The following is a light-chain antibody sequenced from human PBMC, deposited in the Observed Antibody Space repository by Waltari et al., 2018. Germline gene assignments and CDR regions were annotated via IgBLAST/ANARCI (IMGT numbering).Light chain of an antibody. V-gene: IGKV3-11*01. J-gene: IGKJ1*01. CDR3: QQRSKRPS. CDR2: DAS. CDR1: QSVSSY. Sequence: EIVLTQSPATLSLSSGERATLSCRASQSVSSYLAWYQQKPGQAPRLLIYDASNRATGIPARFSGSGSGTDFTLIISSLEPEDSAIYYCQQRSKRPSFGQGTKVEIK.